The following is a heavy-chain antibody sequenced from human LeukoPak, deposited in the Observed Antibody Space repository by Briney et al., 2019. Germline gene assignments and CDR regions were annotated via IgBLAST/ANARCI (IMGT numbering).Heavy chain of an antibody. Sequence: ASVKVSCKASGYTFSSYDISWVRQATGQGLEWMGWMNPNSGNTGYAQKFQGRVTSTRNTSIRTAYMELTSLRSEDTAVYYCTRGDRAAVAIDYWGQGTLVTVSS. CDR1: GYTFSSYD. CDR3: TRGDRAAVAIDY. CDR2: MNPNSGNT. V-gene: IGHV1-8*01. D-gene: IGHD6-13*01. J-gene: IGHJ4*02.